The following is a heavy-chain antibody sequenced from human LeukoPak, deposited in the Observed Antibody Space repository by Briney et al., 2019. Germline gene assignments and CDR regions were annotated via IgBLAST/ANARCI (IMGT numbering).Heavy chain of an antibody. D-gene: IGHD6-19*01. Sequence: ASVKVSCKASGYTFTNYGISWVRQAPGQGLEWMGWISAYNGNTNYAQKLQGRVTMTTDTSTSTTYMELSRLRSDDTAVYYCARSVANWFDPWGQGTLVTVSS. V-gene: IGHV1-18*01. CDR2: ISAYNGNT. J-gene: IGHJ5*02. CDR3: ARSVANWFDP. CDR1: GYTFTNYG.